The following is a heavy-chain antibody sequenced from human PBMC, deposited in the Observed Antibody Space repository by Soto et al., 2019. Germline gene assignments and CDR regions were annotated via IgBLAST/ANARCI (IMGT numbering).Heavy chain of an antibody. D-gene: IGHD3-10*01. J-gene: IGHJ3*02. Sequence: EVQLVESGGGLVKPGGSLRLSCAASGFTFSSYSMNWVRQAPGKGLEWVSSISSSSSYIYYADSVKGRFTISRDNAKNSLYLQMNSLRAEDTAVYYCARDTTYYYGSGSSDAFAIWGQGTMVTVSS. CDR3: ARDTTYYYGSGSSDAFAI. V-gene: IGHV3-21*01. CDR1: GFTFSSYS. CDR2: ISSSSSYI.